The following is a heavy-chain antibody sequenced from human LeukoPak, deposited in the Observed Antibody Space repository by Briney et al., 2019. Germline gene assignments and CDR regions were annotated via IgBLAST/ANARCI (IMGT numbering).Heavy chain of an antibody. V-gene: IGHV4-59*12. Sequence: PSETLSLTCTVSGGSISSYYWSWIRQPPGKGLEWIGYIYYSGSTNYNPSLKSRVTISVDTSKNQFSLKLSSVTAADTAVYYCARGHRVAYGSGSYYNYYSSSYYFDYWGQGTLVTVSS. CDR3: ARGHRVAYGSGSYYNYYSSSYYFDY. D-gene: IGHD3-10*01. J-gene: IGHJ4*02. CDR1: GGSISSYY. CDR2: IYYSGST.